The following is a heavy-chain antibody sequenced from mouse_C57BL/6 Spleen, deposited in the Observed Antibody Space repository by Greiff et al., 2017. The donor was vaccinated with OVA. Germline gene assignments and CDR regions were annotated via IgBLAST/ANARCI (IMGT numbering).Heavy chain of an antibody. CDR2: IDPETGGT. D-gene: IGHD1-1*02. J-gene: IGHJ4*01. V-gene: IGHV1-15*01. CDR1: GYTFTDYE. Sequence: QVQLQQSGAELVRPGASVTLSCKASGYTFTDYEMHWVKQTPVHGLEWIGAIDPETGGTAYNQKFKGKAILTADKSSSTAYMELRSLTSEDSAVYYCTGSYYYAMDYWGQGTSVTVSS. CDR3: TGSYYYAMDY.